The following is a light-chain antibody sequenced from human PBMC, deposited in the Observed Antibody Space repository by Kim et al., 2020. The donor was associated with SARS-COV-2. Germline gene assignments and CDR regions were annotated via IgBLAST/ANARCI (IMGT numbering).Light chain of an antibody. CDR1: SSDVGDYDY. Sequence: GQSITISCTGTSSDVGDYDYVSWYQQHQGKAPKLMIYDVSKRPSGVSNRFSGSKSGNTASLTISGLQAEDEADYYCSSYTNSNTWVFGGGTQLTVL. V-gene: IGLV2-14*04. CDR2: DVS. CDR3: SSYTNSNTWV. J-gene: IGLJ3*02.